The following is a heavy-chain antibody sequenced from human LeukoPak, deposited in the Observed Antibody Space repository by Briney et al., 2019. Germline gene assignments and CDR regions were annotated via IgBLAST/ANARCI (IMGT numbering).Heavy chain of an antibody. V-gene: IGHV4-39*01. Sequence: SETLSLTCTVSGGSISSSSYYWGWIRQPPGKGLEWIGSIYYSGSTYYNPSLKSRVTISVDTSKNQFSLKLSSVTAADTAVYYCVSTGYGSGSYYLNWFDPWGQGTLVTVSS. J-gene: IGHJ5*02. CDR1: GGSISSSSYY. D-gene: IGHD3-10*01. CDR3: VSTGYGSGSYYLNWFDP. CDR2: IYYSGST.